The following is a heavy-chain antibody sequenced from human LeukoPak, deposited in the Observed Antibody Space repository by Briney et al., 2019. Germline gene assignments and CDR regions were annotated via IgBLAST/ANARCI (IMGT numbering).Heavy chain of an antibody. CDR1: GFTVSSKY. CDR3: ARDPLVGGY. V-gene: IGHV3-66*02. CDR2: IYSGGST. Sequence: GGSLRLSCAASGFTVSSKYLSWVRQAPGKGLEWVSLIYSGGSTYYADSVKGRFTISRDSSKNTLYLQMSSLRAEDTAVFYCARDPLVGGYWGQGTLVTVSS. J-gene: IGHJ4*02. D-gene: IGHD3-9*01.